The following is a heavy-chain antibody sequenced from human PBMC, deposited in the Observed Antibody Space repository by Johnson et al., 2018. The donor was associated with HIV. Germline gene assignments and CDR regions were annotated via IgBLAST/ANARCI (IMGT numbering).Heavy chain of an antibody. V-gene: IGHV3-20*04. CDR1: GFTFDDYG. Sequence: VQLVESGGGVVRPVGSLRLSCAASGFTFDDYGMNWVRQAPGKGLEWVSGINGNGDNTGYEDSVKGRFPISRDNARNPMYLQMNSLRVEDTALYYCARVRTGDSSGYHDAFDIWGQGTMVIVSS. D-gene: IGHD3-22*01. J-gene: IGHJ3*02. CDR3: ARVRTGDSSGYHDAFDI. CDR2: INGNGDNT.